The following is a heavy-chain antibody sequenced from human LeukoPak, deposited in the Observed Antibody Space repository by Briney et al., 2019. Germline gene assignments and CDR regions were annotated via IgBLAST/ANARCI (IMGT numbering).Heavy chain of an antibody. CDR1: GFTFSSYA. V-gene: IGHV3-23*01. D-gene: IGHD2-2*01. Sequence: GGSLRLSCAASGFTFSSYAMSWVRQAPGKGLEWVSAISGSGGSTYYADSVKGRFTISRDNSKNTLYLQMNSLRAEDTAVYYCAKGGYCSSTSCYHNWFDPWGQGTLVTVSS. J-gene: IGHJ5*02. CDR3: AKGGYCSSTSCYHNWFDP. CDR2: ISGSGGST.